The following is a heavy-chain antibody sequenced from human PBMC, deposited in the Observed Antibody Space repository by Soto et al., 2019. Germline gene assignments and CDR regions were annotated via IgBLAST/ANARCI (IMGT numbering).Heavy chain of an antibody. CDR1: GFTFSDYY. D-gene: IGHD3-10*01. CDR3: AGDGMVRGPIGWFDP. Sequence: QVQLVESGGGLVKPGGSLRLSCAASGFTFSDYYMSWIRQAPGKGLEWVSYISSSSSYTNYADSVKGRFTISRDNAKNELYLQMNSLRAEDTAVYYCAGDGMVRGPIGWFDPWGQGTLVTVSS. J-gene: IGHJ5*02. CDR2: ISSSSSYT. V-gene: IGHV3-11*05.